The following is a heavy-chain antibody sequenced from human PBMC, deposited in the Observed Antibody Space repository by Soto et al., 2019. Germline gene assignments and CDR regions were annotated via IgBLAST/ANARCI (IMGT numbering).Heavy chain of an antibody. CDR2: VSSTGSAI. J-gene: IGHJ4*02. CDR3: ASALEDGQNYFAY. D-gene: IGHD2-15*01. CDR1: GFTFIIYE. V-gene: IGHV3-48*03. Sequence: GGAMRLSCAASGFTFIIYEMNWVRQAPGKGLEWLSYVSSTGSAIYYADSVKGRFTISRDNAKKSVYLQMNNLRAEDTAVYYCASALEDGQNYFAYWGQG.